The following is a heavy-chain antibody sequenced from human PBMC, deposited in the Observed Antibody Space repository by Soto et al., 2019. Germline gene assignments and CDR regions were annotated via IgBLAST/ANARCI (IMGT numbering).Heavy chain of an antibody. J-gene: IGHJ4*02. Sequence: PGGSLRLSCAASGFTFSSYAMSWVRQAPGKGLEWVSAISGSGGSTYYADSVKGRFTISRDNSKNTLYLQMNSLRAEDTAVYYCATDYYYDSSGYSLSPFDYWGQGTLVTVSS. V-gene: IGHV3-23*01. CDR2: ISGSGGST. CDR3: ATDYYYDSSGYSLSPFDY. CDR1: GFTFSSYA. D-gene: IGHD3-22*01.